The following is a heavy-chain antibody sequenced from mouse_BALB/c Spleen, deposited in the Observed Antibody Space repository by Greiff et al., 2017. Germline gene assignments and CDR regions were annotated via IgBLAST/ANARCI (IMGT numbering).Heavy chain of an antibody. CDR3: ARGRAPFAY. CDR1: GFTFSSYG. J-gene: IGHJ3*01. D-gene: IGHD3-1*01. Sequence: EVKLMESGGDLVKPGGSLKLSCAASGFTFSSYGMSWVRQTPDKRLEWVANISSGGSYTYYPDSVKGRFTISRDNAKNTLYLQMSSLKSEDTAMYYCARGRAPFAYWGQGTLVTVSA. CDR2: ISSGGSYT. V-gene: IGHV5-6*01.